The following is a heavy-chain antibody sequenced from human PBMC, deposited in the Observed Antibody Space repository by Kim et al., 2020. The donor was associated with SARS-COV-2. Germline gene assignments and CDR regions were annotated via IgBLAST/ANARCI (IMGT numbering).Heavy chain of an antibody. D-gene: IGHD3-16*01. V-gene: IGHV3-15*01. Sequence: GGSLRLSCAASGFTFSNAWMSWVRQAPGKGLEWVGRIKSKTDGGTTDYAAPVKGRFTISRDDSKNTLYMQMNSLKTEDTAVYYCTTDIPIPIMITFGGVIWGQGTLVTVSS. J-gene: IGHJ4*02. CDR3: TTDIPIPIMITFGGVI. CDR1: GFTFSNAW. CDR2: IKSKTDGGTT.